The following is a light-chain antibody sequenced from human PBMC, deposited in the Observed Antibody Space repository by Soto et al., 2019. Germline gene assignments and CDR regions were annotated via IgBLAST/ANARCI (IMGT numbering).Light chain of an antibody. CDR3: CSYVGSRTYV. V-gene: IGLV2-23*01. CDR1: SSDVGSYNL. CDR2: EAS. J-gene: IGLJ1*01. Sequence: ALTRPASGTGSPGQTLIISCAGTSSDVGSYNLVSWYQHHPGKAPKLLIFEASKRPSGISNRFSGSKSDNTASLAISGLQAEDEADYYCCSYVGSRTYVFGTGT.